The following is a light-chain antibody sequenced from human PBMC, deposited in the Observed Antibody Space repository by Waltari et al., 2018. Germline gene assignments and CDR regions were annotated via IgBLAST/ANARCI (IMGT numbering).Light chain of an antibody. CDR2: NVF. CDR1: QSLNRA. J-gene: IGKJ1*01. V-gene: IGKV3-20*01. Sequence: IVLTQSPGTLSMSPGDGVPLSCRASQSLNRALAWYQQKPGQAPRLLIYNVFNRATDIPDRFSGSGSGTEFSLTISRLEPEDFAVYYCQHYVSLPATFGQGTRVEIK. CDR3: QHYVSLPAT.